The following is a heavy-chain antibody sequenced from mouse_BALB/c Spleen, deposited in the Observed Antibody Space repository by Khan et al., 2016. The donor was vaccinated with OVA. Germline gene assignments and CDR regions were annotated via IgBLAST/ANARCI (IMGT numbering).Heavy chain of an antibody. CDR3: AREEALYHINR. V-gene: IGHV1-76*01. CDR1: GYIFTTYW. CDR2: FFLGIDIL. Sequence: QVHLKQLGAELLRPGASVRLSCKTLGYIFTTYWIHWLKQRFGKACGWIARFFLGIDILYYNEKFKDKATLTAAKSSRTAYMQHHSLKSEDSDVYFCAREEALYHINRWGQGPTLTISS. J-gene: IGHJ2*01. D-gene: IGHD1-2*01.